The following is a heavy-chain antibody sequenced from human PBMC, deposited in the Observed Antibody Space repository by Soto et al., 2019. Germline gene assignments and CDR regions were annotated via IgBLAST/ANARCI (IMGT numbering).Heavy chain of an antibody. Sequence: QVQLVQSGAEVKKPESSVTVSCKASGGTFGNSAISWVRQAPGQGLEWMGGIIPIVPTPDYAQKFQGRVRITGDESTRTAYMELTSLRSEDTAVYYCAREKDRQQLGGNYYYGIDVWGQGTTVNVSS. CDR1: GGTFGNSA. CDR2: IIPIVPTP. D-gene: IGHD3-3*02. V-gene: IGHV1-69*12. CDR3: AREKDRQQLGGNYYYGIDV. J-gene: IGHJ6*02.